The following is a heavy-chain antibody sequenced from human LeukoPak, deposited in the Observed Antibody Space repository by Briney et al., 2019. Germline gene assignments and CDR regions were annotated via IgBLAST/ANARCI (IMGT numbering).Heavy chain of an antibody. Sequence: PGGSLRLSCAASGFPFNAYWMTWVRQAPGKGLEWVAVIWYDGSNKYYADSVKGRFTISRDNSKNTLYLQMNSLRAEDTAVYYCARVGGEIDYWGQGTLVTVSS. D-gene: IGHD2-15*01. CDR2: IWYDGSNK. CDR1: GFPFNAYW. V-gene: IGHV3-33*08. J-gene: IGHJ4*02. CDR3: ARVGGEIDY.